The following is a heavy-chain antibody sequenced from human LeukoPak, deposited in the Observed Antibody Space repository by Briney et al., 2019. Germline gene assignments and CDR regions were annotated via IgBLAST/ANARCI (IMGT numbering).Heavy chain of an antibody. CDR2: IIPIFGTP. V-gene: IGHV1-69*13. J-gene: IGHJ4*02. CDR1: GGTFSSYA. CDR3: ARGWLAETTVVTPYNY. D-gene: IGHD4-23*01. Sequence: SVKVSCKASGGTFSSYAINWVRQAPGQGLEWMGGIIPIFGTPNYAQKFQGRVTITAVESMSTAYMELSSLRSEDTAVYYCARGWLAETTVVTPYNYWGQGTLVTASS.